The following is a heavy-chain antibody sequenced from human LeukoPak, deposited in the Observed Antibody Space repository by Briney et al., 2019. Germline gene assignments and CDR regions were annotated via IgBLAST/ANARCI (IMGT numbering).Heavy chain of an antibody. CDR2: INPTGTTT. V-gene: IGHV1-46*01. CDR1: GYTFINHW. CDR3: ARDNSVGGIAWWFDP. Sequence: ASVKVSCKASGYTFINHWMHWVRQAPGQGLEWVGLINPTGTTTLYAQKFQGRITLTRDMSATTDYMELSSLTSEDTAVYYRARDNSVGGIAWWFDPWGQGTLVTVSS. D-gene: IGHD1-26*01. J-gene: IGHJ5*02.